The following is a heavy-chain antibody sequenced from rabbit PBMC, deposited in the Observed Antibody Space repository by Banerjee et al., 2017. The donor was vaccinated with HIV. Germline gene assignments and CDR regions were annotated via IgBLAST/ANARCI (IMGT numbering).Heavy chain of an antibody. Sequence: QSLEESGGDLVKPGASLTLTCKASGFDFSSNAMCWVRQAPGKGLEWIACIYAGSSGSTYYASWAKGRFTISSDNAQNTVDLQMNSLTAVDRATYFCARGYYIYGYPGYALNLWGQGTLVTVS. D-gene: IGHD6-1*01. CDR1: GFDFSSNA. CDR3: ARGYYIYGYPGYALNL. CDR2: IYAGSSGST. V-gene: IGHV1S40*01. J-gene: IGHJ3*01.